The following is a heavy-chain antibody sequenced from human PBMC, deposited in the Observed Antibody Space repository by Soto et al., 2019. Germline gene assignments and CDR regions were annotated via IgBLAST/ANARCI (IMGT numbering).Heavy chain of an antibody. V-gene: IGHV3-23*01. CDR3: ANVNMIPFWGFDY. J-gene: IGHJ4*02. Sequence: GGSLRLSCAASGFTFSSYAMSWVRQAPGKGLEWVSAISGSGGSKYYADSVKGRFTISRDNSKNTLYLQMNSLRAEDAVVYCCANVNMIPFWGFDYWGQGTLVTVSS. CDR2: ISGSGGSK. CDR1: GFTFSSYA. D-gene: IGHD3-16*01.